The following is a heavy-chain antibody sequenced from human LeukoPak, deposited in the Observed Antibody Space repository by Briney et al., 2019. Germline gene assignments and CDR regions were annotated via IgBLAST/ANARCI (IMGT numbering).Heavy chain of an antibody. V-gene: IGHV1-46*01. CDR1: GYTFTSYY. D-gene: IGHD3-22*01. CDR2: INPSGGST. CDR3: ARDKGFMGYDSSGYPALPSDY. Sequence: ASVTVSCMASGYTFTSYYMHWVRQPPGHGLEWMGIINPSGGSTSYAQKFQGRVTMTRDMSTSTVYMELSSLRSEDTAVYYCARDKGFMGYDSSGYPALPSDYWGQGTLVTVSS. J-gene: IGHJ4*02.